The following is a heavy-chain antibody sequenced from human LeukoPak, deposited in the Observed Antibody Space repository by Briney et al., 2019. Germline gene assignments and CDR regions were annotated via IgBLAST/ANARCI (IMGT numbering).Heavy chain of an antibody. CDR3: ARVPYSSSWYGVTYYYYGMDV. Sequence: SETLSLTRTVSGGSISSYYWSWIRQPPGKGLEWIGYIYYSGSTNYNPSLKSRVTISVDTSKNQFSLKPSSVTAADTAVYYCARVPYSSSWYGVTYYYYGMDVWGKGTTVTVSS. D-gene: IGHD6-13*01. CDR1: GGSISSYY. V-gene: IGHV4-59*01. CDR2: IYYSGST. J-gene: IGHJ6*04.